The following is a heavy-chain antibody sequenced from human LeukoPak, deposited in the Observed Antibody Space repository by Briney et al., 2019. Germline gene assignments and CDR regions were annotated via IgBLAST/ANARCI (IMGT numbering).Heavy chain of an antibody. CDR3: AKGRRDGHNFDFDY. V-gene: IGHV3-43D*03. J-gene: IGHJ4*02. D-gene: IGHD5-24*01. CDR2: ISWDGGST. Sequence: PGGSLRLSCAASGFTFDDYAMHWVRQAPGKGLEWVSLISWDGGSTYYADSVKGRFTISRDSSKNTLYLQMNSLRAEDTAAYYCAKGRRDGHNFDFDYWGQGTLVTVSS. CDR1: GFTFDDYA.